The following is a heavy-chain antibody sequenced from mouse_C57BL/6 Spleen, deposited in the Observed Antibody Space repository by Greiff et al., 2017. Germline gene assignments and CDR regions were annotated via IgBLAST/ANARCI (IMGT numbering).Heavy chain of an antibody. CDR3: TTGVYDYGSLYAMDY. D-gene: IGHD1-1*01. CDR2: IDPEDGDT. J-gene: IGHJ4*01. V-gene: IGHV14-1*01. Sequence: EVQLQQSGAELVRPGASVKLSCTASGFNIKDYYMHWVKQRPEQGLEWIGRIDPEDGDTEYAPKFQGKATMTADTSSNTAYLQLSSLTSEDTAFDYCTTGVYDYGSLYAMDYWGQGTSVTVSS. CDR1: GFNIKDYY.